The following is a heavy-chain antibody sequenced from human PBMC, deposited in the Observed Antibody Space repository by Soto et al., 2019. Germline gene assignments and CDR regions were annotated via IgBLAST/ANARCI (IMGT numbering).Heavy chain of an antibody. D-gene: IGHD2-15*01. CDR2: IVVGSGNT. Sequence: SVKVSCKASGFTFTSSAMQWVRQARGQRLEWIGWIVVGSGNTNYAQKFQERVTITRDMSTSTAYMELSSLRSEDTAVYYCAALGYCSGGSCGGIDGEVDYWGQGTLVTVSS. CDR3: AALGYCSGGSCGGIDGEVDY. CDR1: GFTFTSSA. V-gene: IGHV1-58*02. J-gene: IGHJ4*02.